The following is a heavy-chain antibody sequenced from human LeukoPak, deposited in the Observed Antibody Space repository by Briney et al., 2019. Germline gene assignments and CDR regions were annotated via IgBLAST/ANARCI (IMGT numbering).Heavy chain of an antibody. CDR2: IRGSGSTV. Sequence: GGTLRLSCAASGFTFSDYYLSWIRQAPGKGLEWVAYIRGSGSTVYYAAAMRGRPTISSDIAKNSLSLQINSLRAEHTAVYYCARDRYNSNPGDWFDSWGQGNLVIVSS. D-gene: IGHD3-16*02. J-gene: IGHJ5*01. V-gene: IGHV3-11*01. CDR1: GFTFSDYY. CDR3: ARDRYNSNPGDWFDS.